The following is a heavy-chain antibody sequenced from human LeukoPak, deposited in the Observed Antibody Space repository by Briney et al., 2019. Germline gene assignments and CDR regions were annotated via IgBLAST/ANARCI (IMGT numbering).Heavy chain of an antibody. J-gene: IGHJ4*02. CDR3: ARRVDYYDSSGYFDY. D-gene: IGHD3-22*01. CDR2: IYYSGST. CDR1: GGSISSSSYY. Sequence: SETLSLTCAVSGGSISSSSYYWGWIRQPPGKGLEWIGSIYYSGSTYYNPSLKSRVTISVDTSKNQFSLKLSSVTAADTAVYYCARRVDYYDSSGYFDYWGQGTLVTVSS. V-gene: IGHV4-39*01.